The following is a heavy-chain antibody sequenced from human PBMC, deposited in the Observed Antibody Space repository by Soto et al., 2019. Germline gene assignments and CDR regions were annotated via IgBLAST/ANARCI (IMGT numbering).Heavy chain of an antibody. V-gene: IGHV3-30*04. CDR1: GFTFSTYA. CDR3: ARELGYCSSTSCYPYYFDY. CDR2: ISYDGSNK. J-gene: IGHJ4*02. Sequence: LRLSCAASGFTFSTYAMHWVRQAPGKGLEWVAVISYDGSNKYYADSVKGRFTISRDNSKNTLYLQMNSLRTEDTAVYYCARELGYCSSTSCYPYYFDYWGQGTLVTVSS. D-gene: IGHD2-2*01.